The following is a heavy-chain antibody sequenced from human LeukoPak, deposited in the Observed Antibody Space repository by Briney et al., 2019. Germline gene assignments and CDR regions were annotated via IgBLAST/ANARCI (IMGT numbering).Heavy chain of an antibody. CDR3: AKSMRAVAGTVFDY. CDR1: GGSFSGYY. J-gene: IGHJ4*02. CDR2: INHSGST. V-gene: IGHV4-34*01. D-gene: IGHD6-19*01. Sequence: PSETLSLTCAVYGGSFSGYYWSWIRQPPGKGLEWIGEINHSGSTNYNPSLKSRVTISVDTSKNQFSLKLSSVTAADTAVYYCAKSMRAVAGTVFDYWGQGTLVTVSS.